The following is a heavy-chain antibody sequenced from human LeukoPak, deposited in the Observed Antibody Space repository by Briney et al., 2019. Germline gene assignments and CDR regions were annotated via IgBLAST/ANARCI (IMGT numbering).Heavy chain of an antibody. V-gene: IGHV3-66*02. CDR3: ARDGIAAAGTPYYMDV. J-gene: IGHJ6*03. CDR1: GFTVSSNY. Sequence: GGSLRLSCAASGFTVSSNYMSWVRQAPGKGLEWVSVIYSGGSTYYADSVKGRFTISRDNSKNTLYLQMNSLRAEDTAVYYCARDGIAAAGTPYYMDVWGKGTTVTVSS. CDR2: IYSGGST. D-gene: IGHD6-13*01.